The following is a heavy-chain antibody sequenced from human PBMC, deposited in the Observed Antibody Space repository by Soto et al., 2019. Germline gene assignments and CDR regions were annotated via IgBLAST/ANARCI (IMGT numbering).Heavy chain of an antibody. CDR3: ARPPGYISYCYYFGH. CDR2: ISPKNGGT. V-gene: IGHV1-2*02. Sequence: GASVKVSCKASGYTFINYYMHWVRQAPGQGFEWMGRISPKNGGTNYAQKFQGRVSMTWDTSLNTAYMELSSLMSEDTAVYYCARPPGYISYCYYFGHYRQRPQVTAPS. CDR1: GYTFINYY. D-gene: IGHD3-16*02. J-gene: IGHJ4*02.